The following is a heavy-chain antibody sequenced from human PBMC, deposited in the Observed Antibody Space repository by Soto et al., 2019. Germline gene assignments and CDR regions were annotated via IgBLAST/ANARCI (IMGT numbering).Heavy chain of an antibody. Sequence: ASVKVSCKASGYTFTSYAMHWVRQAPGQRLEWMGWINAGNGNTKYSQKFQGRVTITRDTSASTAYMELSSLRSEDTSVYYCARRYCSSSSCYFWSDLFDLCGQGTLVTVCS. V-gene: IGHV1-3*01. D-gene: IGHD2-2*01. CDR2: INAGNGNT. J-gene: IGHJ5*02. CDR1: GYTFTSYA. CDR3: ARRYCSSSSCYFWSDLFDL.